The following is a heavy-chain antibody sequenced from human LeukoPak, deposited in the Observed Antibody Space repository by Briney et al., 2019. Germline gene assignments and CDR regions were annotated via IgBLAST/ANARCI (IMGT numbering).Heavy chain of an antibody. J-gene: IGHJ4*02. D-gene: IGHD4-11*01. Sequence: KSSETLSLTCAVSGYSISSGYYWGWIRQPPGKGLEWIGSIYHGGSTYYNPSLKSRVSISVDTSKNQFSLKLSSVTAADTAVYYCARLMGTTNYFDYWGQGTLVTVSS. V-gene: IGHV4-38-2*01. CDR1: GYSISSGYY. CDR3: ARLMGTTNYFDY. CDR2: IYHGGST.